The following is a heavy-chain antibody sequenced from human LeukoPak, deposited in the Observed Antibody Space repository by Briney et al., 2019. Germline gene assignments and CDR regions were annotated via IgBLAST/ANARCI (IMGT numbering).Heavy chain of an antibody. CDR1: GGSISSYY. CDR3: ARGMNQYYYDSSGYYFY. D-gene: IGHD3-22*01. CDR2: INHSGST. Sequence: SETLSLTCTVSGGSISSYYWSWIRQPPGKGLEWIGEINHSGSTNYNPSLKSRVTISVDTSKNQFSLKLSSVTAADTAVYYCARGMNQYYYDSSGYYFYWGQGTLVTVSS. V-gene: IGHV4-34*01. J-gene: IGHJ4*02.